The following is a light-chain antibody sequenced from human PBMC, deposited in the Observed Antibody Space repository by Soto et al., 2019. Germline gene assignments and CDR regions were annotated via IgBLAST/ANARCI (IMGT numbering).Light chain of an antibody. CDR1: QGISSH. V-gene: IGKV3-11*01. CDR2: DAS. J-gene: IGKJ2*01. CDR3: QQRSNWPRT. Sequence: ETVLTQSPATLSLSPGKRATLSCRASQGISSHLAWYQQKPGQAPRLLIYDASTRAPGIPTRFSASGSVTDFTLTISSLEPGDFAVYYCQQRSNWPRTFGQGTKLEMK.